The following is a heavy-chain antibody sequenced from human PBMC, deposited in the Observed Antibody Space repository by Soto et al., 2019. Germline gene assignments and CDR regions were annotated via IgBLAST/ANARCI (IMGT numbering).Heavy chain of an antibody. Sequence: QVQLVESGGGVVQPGRSLRLSCAVSGFTFSDYGMHWVRQALGKGLEWVAVMSYAGTYKYYADSVKGRFTISRDLSGNTLFLQMNSLRLEDTAVYFCAKEMYPRTVLDSSSPWGDYWGQGTLVTVSS. D-gene: IGHD6-6*01. CDR3: AKEMYPRTVLDSSSPWGDY. CDR2: MSYAGTYK. V-gene: IGHV3-30*18. CDR1: GFTFSDYG. J-gene: IGHJ4*02.